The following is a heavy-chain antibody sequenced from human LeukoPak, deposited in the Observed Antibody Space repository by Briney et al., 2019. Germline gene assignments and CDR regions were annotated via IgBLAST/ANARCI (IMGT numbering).Heavy chain of an antibody. J-gene: IGHJ4*02. CDR2: VTATGGET. Sequence: PGGSLRLSCIVSGFTFSAYAMSWVRQAPGKGLEWVSVVTATGGETYYADSVRGRVIISRDNSRNTFYLQMDSLRADDTAIYYCAKGKVKHLGAFDYWGQGTLVTVSS. CDR3: AKGKVKHLGAFDY. D-gene: IGHD1-26*01. V-gene: IGHV3-23*01. CDR1: GFTFSAYA.